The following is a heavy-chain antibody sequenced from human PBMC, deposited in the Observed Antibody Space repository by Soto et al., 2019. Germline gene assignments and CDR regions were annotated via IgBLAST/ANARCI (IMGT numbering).Heavy chain of an antibody. Sequence: QVQLVQSGAEVRKPGSSVTVSCKASGGTFSNYAISWVRQAPGQGLEWMGGIIPIVGTGSYAQKFQGRVTITAEEPTTTAYMELSRLRFEDTAVYYCARVVILVPTASTHYYYHMDVWGPGTTVTVSS. D-gene: IGHD2-2*01. J-gene: IGHJ6*02. V-gene: IGHV1-69*01. CDR3: ARVVILVPTASTHYYYHMDV. CDR1: GGTFSNYA. CDR2: IIPIVGTG.